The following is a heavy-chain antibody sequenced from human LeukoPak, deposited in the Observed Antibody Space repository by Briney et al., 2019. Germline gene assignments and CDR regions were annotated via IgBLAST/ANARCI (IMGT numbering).Heavy chain of an antibody. D-gene: IGHD1-7*01. V-gene: IGHV4-34*01. CDR3: ARGRNYVSDYYFDV. Sequence: SETLSLTCAVYGVSLRGYYWNWIRQSPEKGLEWIGEISHEGDSIYNPSLKSRLTLSVDMSKNQFSLKLRSVTAADTAVYYCARGRNYVSDYYFDVWGKGTTVIVSS. CDR1: GVSLRGYY. CDR2: ISHEGDS. J-gene: IGHJ6*03.